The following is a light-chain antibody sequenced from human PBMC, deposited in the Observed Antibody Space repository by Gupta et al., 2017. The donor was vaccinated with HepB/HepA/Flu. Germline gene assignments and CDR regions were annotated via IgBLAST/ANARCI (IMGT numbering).Light chain of an antibody. CDR3: QQSDSTPQLT. CDR2: AAS. V-gene: IGKV1-39*01. J-gene: IGKJ4*01. CDR1: QSISSY. Sequence: DIQMTQSPSSLSASVGDRVTITCRASQSISSYLNWYQQKPGKGPKLLIYAASSWQRGVPSRFSGSGYGTDFTLTISRRQPEDFAPYYCQQSDSTPQLTFGGGTKLEIK.